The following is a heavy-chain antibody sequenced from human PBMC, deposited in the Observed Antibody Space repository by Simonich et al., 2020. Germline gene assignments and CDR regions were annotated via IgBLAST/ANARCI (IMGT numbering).Heavy chain of an antibody. CDR1: GFTFSSYA. CDR2: ISGSGGRT. D-gene: IGHD3-22*01. CDR3: AKDLGERITMIVVVIDAVEI. J-gene: IGHJ3*02. Sequence: GGGLVQPGGSLRLSCAASGFTFSSYAMSWVRQAPGKGLEWFSAISGSGGRTYYADSVKCRFTISRDNSKNTLYLQRNSLRAEDTAVYYCAKDLGERITMIVVVIDAVEIWGQGTMVTVSS. V-gene: IGHV3-23*01.